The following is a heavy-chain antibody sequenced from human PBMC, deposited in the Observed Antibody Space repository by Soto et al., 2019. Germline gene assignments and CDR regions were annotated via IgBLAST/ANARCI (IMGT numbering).Heavy chain of an antibody. CDR3: ARDRGSFSGSGWSLFDY. Sequence: SQTLSLTCAISGDSVSSNSAAWNWIRQSPSRGLEWLGRTYYRSKWYNDYAVSVKSRITINPDTSENQFSLQLNSVTPEDTAVYYCARDRGSFSGSGWSLFDYWGQGTLVTVSS. CDR1: GDSVSSNSAA. D-gene: IGHD6-19*01. J-gene: IGHJ4*02. CDR2: TYYRSKWYN. V-gene: IGHV6-1*01.